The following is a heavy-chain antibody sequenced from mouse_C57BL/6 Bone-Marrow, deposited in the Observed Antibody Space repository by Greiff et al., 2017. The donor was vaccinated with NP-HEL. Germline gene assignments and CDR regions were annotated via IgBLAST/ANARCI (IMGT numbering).Heavy chain of an antibody. CDR1: GYAFSSSW. J-gene: IGHJ4*01. Sequence: QVQLQQSGPELVKPGASVKISCKASGYAFSSSWMNWVKQRPGKGLEWIGRIYPGDGDTNYNGKFKGKATLTADKSSSTAYMQLSSLTSEDSAVYFCARMAKGYAMDYWGQGTSVTVSS. CDR2: IYPGDGDT. V-gene: IGHV1-82*01. CDR3: ARMAKGYAMDY.